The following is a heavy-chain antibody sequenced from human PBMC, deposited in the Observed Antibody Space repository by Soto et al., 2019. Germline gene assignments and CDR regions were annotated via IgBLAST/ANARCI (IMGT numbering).Heavy chain of an antibody. CDR1: GYTFTSYG. J-gene: IGHJ4*02. Sequence: GASVKVSFKASGYTFTSYGISWVRQAPGQGLEWMGWISAYNGNTNYAQKLQGRVTMTTDTSTSTAYMELRSLRSDDTAVYYCAREFADSSGYYSVSFDYWGQGTLVTVSS. V-gene: IGHV1-18*01. CDR3: AREFADSSGYYSVSFDY. CDR2: ISAYNGNT. D-gene: IGHD3-22*01.